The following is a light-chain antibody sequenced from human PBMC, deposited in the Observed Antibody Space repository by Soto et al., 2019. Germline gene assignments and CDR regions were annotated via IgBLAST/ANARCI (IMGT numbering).Light chain of an antibody. CDR1: SSNIGSTT. Sequence: QSVLTQPPSASGTPGQRVTISCSGSSSNIGSTTVNWYQQLPGTAPKLLIYSNTQRPSGVPDRFSGSKSGTSASLAISGLQSEDEADYYCAAWDDSLNVLVFGGGTKLTVL. J-gene: IGLJ2*01. CDR3: AAWDDSLNVLV. CDR2: SNT. V-gene: IGLV1-44*01.